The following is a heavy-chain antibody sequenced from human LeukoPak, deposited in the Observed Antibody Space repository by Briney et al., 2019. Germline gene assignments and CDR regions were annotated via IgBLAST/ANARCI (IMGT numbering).Heavy chain of an antibody. CDR1: GYTFTSYY. J-gene: IGHJ3*02. Sequence: ASVKVSCKASGYTFTSYYMHWVRQAPGQGIEWMGRINPNSGGTNYAQKFQARVTMTSDTSISTAYMELSRLRSDDTAVYYCARDLDYYDSSGYYYDAFDIWGQGTMVTVSS. V-gene: IGHV1-2*06. CDR3: ARDLDYYDSSGYYYDAFDI. D-gene: IGHD3-22*01. CDR2: INPNSGGT.